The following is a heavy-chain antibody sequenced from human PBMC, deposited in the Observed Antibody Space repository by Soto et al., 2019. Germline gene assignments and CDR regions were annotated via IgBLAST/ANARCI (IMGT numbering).Heavy chain of an antibody. CDR3: ARDDYKDGGNNWFDP. CDR2: MYTRERT. J-gene: IGHJ5*02. Sequence: SETLSLTCSVFNGSISGFYWSWIRQPRGKGLEWIGRMYTRERTNYNLSFQSRVTMSVDTSKNQFSLKLNAVNAADTAGYYCARDDYKDGGNNWFDPWGQGTLVTVSS. D-gene: IGHD3-16*01. CDR1: NGSISGFY. V-gene: IGHV4-4*07.